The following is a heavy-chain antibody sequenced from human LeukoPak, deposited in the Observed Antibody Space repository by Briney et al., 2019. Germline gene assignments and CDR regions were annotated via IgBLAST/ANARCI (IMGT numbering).Heavy chain of an antibody. J-gene: IGHJ4*02. D-gene: IGHD6-19*01. CDR2: ISYDGSNK. CDR1: GFTFSSYA. CDR3: ARQGSSGGGDY. Sequence: GGSLRLSCAASGFTFSSYAMHWVRQAPGKGLEWVAVISYDGSNKYYADSVKGRFTISRDNSKNTLYLQMNSLRAEDTAVYYCARQGSSGGGDYWGQGTLVPVSS. V-gene: IGHV3-30*04.